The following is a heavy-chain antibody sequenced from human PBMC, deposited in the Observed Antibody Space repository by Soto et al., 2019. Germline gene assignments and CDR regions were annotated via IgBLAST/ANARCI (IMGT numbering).Heavy chain of an antibody. CDR3: ASWRDTTPHVGNYYYGRDI. CDR2: IMPIFGTA. D-gene: IGHD2-15*01. Sequence: QVQLVHSGAEVKKPGASVKVSCKASGGTFKSYAISWVRQAPGQGLEWLGGIMPIFGTADYAQKFQGRVTITADESTSTAYMELSSLRSEDTAVSYCASWRDTTPHVGNYYYGRDIWGQASTVTVS. V-gene: IGHV1-69*12. CDR1: GGTFKSYA. J-gene: IGHJ6*02.